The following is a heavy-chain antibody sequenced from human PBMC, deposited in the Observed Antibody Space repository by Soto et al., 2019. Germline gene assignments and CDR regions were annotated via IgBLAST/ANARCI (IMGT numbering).Heavy chain of an antibody. Sequence: TGGSLRLSCAASGFTFSSYAMSWVRPAPGKGLEWVSAISGSGGSTYYADSVKGRFTISRDNSKNTLYLQMNSLRAEDTAVYYCAKTRYSSSFEDWFDPWGQGTLVTVSS. CDR2: ISGSGGST. CDR3: AKTRYSSSFEDWFDP. J-gene: IGHJ5*02. D-gene: IGHD6-6*01. V-gene: IGHV3-23*01. CDR1: GFTFSSYA.